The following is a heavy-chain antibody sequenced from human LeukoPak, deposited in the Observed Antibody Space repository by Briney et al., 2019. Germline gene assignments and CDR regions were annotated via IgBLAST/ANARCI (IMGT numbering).Heavy chain of an antibody. D-gene: IGHD6-13*01. Sequence: GGSLRLSCSASGFTFTSAWMGWVRQAPGRGLEWVGRFKSKADGGTVDYSAPVKGRFTISRDDSRHTLYLQMNSLRTEDTAVYYCTTDKAIATAPLFAAWGQGTLVIVSS. CDR1: GFTFTSAW. J-gene: IGHJ1*01. CDR3: TTDKAIATAPLFAA. CDR2: FKSKADGGTV. V-gene: IGHV3-15*01.